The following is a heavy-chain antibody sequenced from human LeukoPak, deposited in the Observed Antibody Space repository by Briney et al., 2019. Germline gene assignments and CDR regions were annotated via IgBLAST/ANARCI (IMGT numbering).Heavy chain of an antibody. CDR3: AREDAVAGHYFDY. CDR2: FYHSGST. J-gene: IGHJ4*02. Sequence: SETLSLTCTVSGYSISSGYYWGWIRQPPGQGLEWIGSFYHSGSTYYNPSLKSRVTISLDTSKNQFSLKLSSVTAADTAVYYCAREDAVAGHYFDYWGQGTLVTVSS. D-gene: IGHD6-19*01. V-gene: IGHV4-38-2*02. CDR1: GYSISSGYY.